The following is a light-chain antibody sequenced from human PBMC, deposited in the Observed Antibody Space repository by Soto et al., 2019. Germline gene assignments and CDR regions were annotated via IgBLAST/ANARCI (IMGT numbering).Light chain of an antibody. CDR2: SND. Sequence: QLVLTQPPSASGTPGQRVTISCSGSRSNIGRNFVYWYQQLPGTAPKLLIYSNDQRPSGVPDRFSGSKSGTSGSLAISGLRSEDEADYYCAAWDDSLSGWVFGGGTKLTVL. V-gene: IGLV1-47*02. CDR1: RSNIGRNF. CDR3: AAWDDSLSGWV. J-gene: IGLJ3*02.